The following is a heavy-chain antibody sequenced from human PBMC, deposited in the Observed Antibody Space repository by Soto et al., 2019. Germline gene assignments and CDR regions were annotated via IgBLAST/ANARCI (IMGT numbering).Heavy chain of an antibody. J-gene: IGHJ4*02. V-gene: IGHV3-33*01. CDR1: GFTFSSYG. CDR3: ASLPDSSGSQTDY. Sequence: PGGSLRLSCAASGFTFSSYGMHWVRQAPGKGLEWVAVIWYDGSNKYYADSVKGRFTISRDNSKNTLYLQMNSLRAEDTAVYYWASLPDSSGSQTDYWGQGTLVTVSS. CDR2: IWYDGSNK. D-gene: IGHD3-22*01.